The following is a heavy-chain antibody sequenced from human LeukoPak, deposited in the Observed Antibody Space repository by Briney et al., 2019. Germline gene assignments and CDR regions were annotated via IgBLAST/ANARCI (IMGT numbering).Heavy chain of an antibody. CDR2: IYSGGST. V-gene: IGHV3-66*01. CDR3: ARDPSSFGLDV. J-gene: IGHJ6*02. D-gene: IGHD6-6*01. Sequence: RLSCAASGFTVSSNHMSWVRQAXGKGLEWVSIIYSGGSTYYADSVKGRFTISRDNSKNTLYLQMNGLRAEDTAVYYCARDPSSFGLDVWGQGTTVTVSS. CDR1: GFTVSSNH.